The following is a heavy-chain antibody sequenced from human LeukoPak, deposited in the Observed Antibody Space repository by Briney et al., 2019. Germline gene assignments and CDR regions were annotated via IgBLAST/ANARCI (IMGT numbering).Heavy chain of an antibody. V-gene: IGHV3-30*18. Sequence: GGSLRFSCAASGFTFSSYGMHWVRQAPGKGLEWVAVISYDGSNKYYADSVKGRFTISRDNSQNTLYLQMNSLRAEDTAVYYCAKVDIVGASTDYFDYWGQGTLVTVSS. D-gene: IGHD1-26*01. CDR3: AKVDIVGASTDYFDY. CDR1: GFTFSSYG. J-gene: IGHJ4*02. CDR2: ISYDGSNK.